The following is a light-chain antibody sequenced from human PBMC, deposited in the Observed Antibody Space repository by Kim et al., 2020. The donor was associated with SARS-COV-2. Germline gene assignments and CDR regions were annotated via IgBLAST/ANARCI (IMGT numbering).Light chain of an antibody. CDR3: QQYSNWPPLS. CDR1: KSVGSK. J-gene: IGKJ4*01. V-gene: IGKV3-15*01. Sequence: ETVMTQSPATLSVSPGERATLSCRASKSVGSKLAWYQHKPGQAPRLLIFGSSTRATGIPARFSGSGSGTEFTLTISSLQSEDFAVYFWQQYSNWPPLSFGEGTKVDIK. CDR2: GSS.